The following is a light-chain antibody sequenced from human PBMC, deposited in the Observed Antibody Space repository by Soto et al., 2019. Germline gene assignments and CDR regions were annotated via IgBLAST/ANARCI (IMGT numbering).Light chain of an antibody. J-gene: IGKJ5*01. CDR1: QDISNY. CDR2: DAS. CDR3: QQSDSLPIT. Sequence: DLQMTQSPSSLSASVGDRVTITCRASQDISNYLNWYQQRPGKAPKPLIYDASNLERGVPSRFSGTLSGTHFTFAITSLQPEDVATYYCQQSDSLPITFGQGTRLE. V-gene: IGKV1-33*01.